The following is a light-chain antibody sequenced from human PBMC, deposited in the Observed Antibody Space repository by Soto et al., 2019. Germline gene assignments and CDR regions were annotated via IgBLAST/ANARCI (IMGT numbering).Light chain of an antibody. J-gene: IGKJ5*01. V-gene: IGKV3D-15*01. CDR2: ATS. CDR3: QQYNNWPPIT. Sequence: EIVMTQSPATLSVSPGERATLSCRASQTINSDLAWYQQKPGQAPRLLIYATSTRAAGIPARFSGSGSGTEFTLTISSLQSEDFAVYYCQQYNNWPPITFGQGTRLEIK. CDR1: QTINSD.